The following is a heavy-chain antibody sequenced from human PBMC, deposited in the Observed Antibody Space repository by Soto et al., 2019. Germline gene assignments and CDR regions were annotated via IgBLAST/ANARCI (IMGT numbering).Heavy chain of an antibody. Sequence: QVQLVESGGGLVKPGGSLRLSCAASGFTFSDYYMSWIRQAPGKGLEWVSYISSSSSYTNYADSVKGRFTISRDNAKNSLYLQMNSLRAEDTAVYYCAGPYYSGYGDDGWYFDLWGRGTLVTVSS. CDR2: ISSSSSYT. V-gene: IGHV3-11*06. J-gene: IGHJ2*01. D-gene: IGHD5-12*01. CDR1: GFTFSDYY. CDR3: AGPYYSGYGDDGWYFDL.